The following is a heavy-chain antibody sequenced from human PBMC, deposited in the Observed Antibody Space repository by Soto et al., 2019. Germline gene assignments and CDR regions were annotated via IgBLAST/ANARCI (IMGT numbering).Heavy chain of an antibody. Sequence: QVQLQESGPGLVKPSQTLSLTCIVSGGSISSNDFYWSWIRQHPGKGLEWIGYIYYSGNTYYNPSLKSRVTILVDTSKNQFSLKVSSVTAADTAVYYCARLSGSWQSWFDPRGQRTLVTVSS. D-gene: IGHD6-13*01. V-gene: IGHV4-31*03. CDR3: ARLSGSWQSWFDP. J-gene: IGHJ5*02. CDR2: IYYSGNT. CDR1: GGSISSNDFY.